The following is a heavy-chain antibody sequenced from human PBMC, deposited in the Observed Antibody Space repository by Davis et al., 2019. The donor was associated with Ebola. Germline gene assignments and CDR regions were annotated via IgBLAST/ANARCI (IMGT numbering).Heavy chain of an antibody. D-gene: IGHD6-19*01. CDR2: TYYTSKWFN. Sequence: HSQTLSLTCDIAGDRVSGSSGAWNWIRQSPSRGLEWLGRTYYTSKWFNHYAESVKSRITINPDTSKNQFSLQLNSVTPEDTAVYYCAKGDNSGWYGFDYWGQGTLVTVSS. J-gene: IGHJ4*02. CDR3: AKGDNSGWYGFDY. V-gene: IGHV6-1*01. CDR1: GDRVSGSSGA.